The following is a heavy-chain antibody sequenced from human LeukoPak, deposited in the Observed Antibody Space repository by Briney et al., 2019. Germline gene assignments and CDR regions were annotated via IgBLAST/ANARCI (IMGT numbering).Heavy chain of an antibody. CDR1: GYTFTGYY. CDR3: ASACSILSCYDVDTAMVFDY. Sequence: ASVKVSCKASGYTFTGYYMHWVRQAPGQGLEWMGWINPNSGGTNYAQKFQGRVTMTRDTSISTAYMELSRLRSDDTAVYYCASACSILSCYDVDTAMVFDYWGQGTLVTVSS. J-gene: IGHJ4*02. CDR2: INPNSGGT. V-gene: IGHV1-2*02. D-gene: IGHD5-18*01.